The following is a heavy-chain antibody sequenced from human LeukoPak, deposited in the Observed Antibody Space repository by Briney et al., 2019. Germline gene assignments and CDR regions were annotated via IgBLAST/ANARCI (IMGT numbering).Heavy chain of an antibody. D-gene: IGHD3-22*01. V-gene: IGHV1-69*04. CDR2: IIPILGIA. CDR1: GGTFSSYA. Sequence: ASVKVSCKASGGTFSSYAISWVRQAPRQGLEWMGRIIPILGIANYAQKFQGRVTITADKSTSTAYMELSSLRSEDTAVYYCARDETYYYDSSPPFDYWGQGTLVTVSS. J-gene: IGHJ4*02. CDR3: ARDETYYYDSSPPFDY.